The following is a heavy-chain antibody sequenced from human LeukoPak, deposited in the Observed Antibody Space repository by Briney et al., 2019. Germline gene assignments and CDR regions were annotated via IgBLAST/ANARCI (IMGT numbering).Heavy chain of an antibody. CDR3: ARVWDGGEIDY. D-gene: IGHD2-21*01. CDR2: IIPIFGTA. V-gene: IGHV1-69*13. J-gene: IGHJ4*02. CDR1: GGTFSSYA. Sequence: SVKVSCKASGGTFSSYAISWVRQAPGQGLEWMGGIIPIFGTANYAQKFQGRVTITADESTSTAYMELNSLRAEDTAVYYCARVWDGGEIDYWGQGTLVTVSS.